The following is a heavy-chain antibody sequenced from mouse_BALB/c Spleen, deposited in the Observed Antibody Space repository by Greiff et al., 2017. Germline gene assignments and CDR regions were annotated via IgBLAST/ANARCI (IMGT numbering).Heavy chain of an antibody. CDR2: INPSTGYT. CDR1: GYTFTSYW. CDR3: ASGNYAWFAY. D-gene: IGHD2-1*01. Sequence: VQLQQSGAELAKPGASVKMSCKASGYTFTSYWMHWVKQRPGQGLEWIGYINPSTGYTEYNQKFKDKATLTADKSSSTAYMQLSSLTSEDSAVYYCASGNYAWFAYWGQGTLVTVSA. V-gene: IGHV1-7*01. J-gene: IGHJ3*01.